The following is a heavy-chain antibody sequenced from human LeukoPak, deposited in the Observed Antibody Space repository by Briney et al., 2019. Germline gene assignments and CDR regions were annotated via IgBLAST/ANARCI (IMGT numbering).Heavy chain of an antibody. D-gene: IGHD3-10*01. J-gene: IGHJ6*02. V-gene: IGHV1-3*01. CDR2: INAGNGNT. Sequence: ASVKVSCKASGYTFTSYAMHWVRQAPGQRLEWMGWINAGNGNTKYSQKFQGRVTITRDTSASTAYMELSSLGSEDTAVYYCARDLDVLLWFGESKNGMDVWGQGTTVTVSS. CDR3: ARDLDVLLWFGESKNGMDV. CDR1: GYTFTSYA.